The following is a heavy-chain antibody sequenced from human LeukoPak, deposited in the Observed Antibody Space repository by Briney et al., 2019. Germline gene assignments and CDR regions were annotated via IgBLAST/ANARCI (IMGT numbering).Heavy chain of an antibody. Sequence: GGSLRLSCAASGFTFSSYAMSWVRQAPGKGLEWVSAISGSGGSTYYADAVKGRFNISRDNAKNTLYLQMNSLRAEDTAVYYCAKDLFYYDSSGFFDYWGRGTLDTVSS. V-gene: IGHV3-23*01. CDR2: ISGSGGST. J-gene: IGHJ4*02. CDR1: GFTFSSYA. CDR3: AKDLFYYDSSGFFDY. D-gene: IGHD3-22*01.